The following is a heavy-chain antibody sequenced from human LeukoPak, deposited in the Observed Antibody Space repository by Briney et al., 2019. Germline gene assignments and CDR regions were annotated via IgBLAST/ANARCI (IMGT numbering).Heavy chain of an antibody. V-gene: IGHV3-21*04. J-gene: IGHJ4*02. CDR1: GFTFSSFS. CDR3: AKLGVGATPPFDY. Sequence: GGSLRLSCAASGFTFSSFSMNWVRQAPGKGLEWVSSISSGGDYKHYADSVKGRLTISRDNSKNTLYLQMNSLRAEDTAVYYCAKLGVGATPPFDYWGQGTLVTVSS. CDR2: ISSGGDYK. D-gene: IGHD1-26*01.